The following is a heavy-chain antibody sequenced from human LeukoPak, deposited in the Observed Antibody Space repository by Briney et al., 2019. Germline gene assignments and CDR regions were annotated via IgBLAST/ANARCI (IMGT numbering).Heavy chain of an antibody. CDR3: ARTTYAGSYLFYP. D-gene: IGHD3-10*01. CDR1: GFTVSSNY. Sequence: GGSLRLSCAASGFTVSSNYMSWVRQAPGKGLEWVSVIYSGGSTYYADSVKGRFTISRDNSKNTLYLQMNSLRAEDTAVYYCARTTYAGSYLFYPWGQGTLVTVSS. J-gene: IGHJ5*02. V-gene: IGHV3-66*01. CDR2: IYSGGST.